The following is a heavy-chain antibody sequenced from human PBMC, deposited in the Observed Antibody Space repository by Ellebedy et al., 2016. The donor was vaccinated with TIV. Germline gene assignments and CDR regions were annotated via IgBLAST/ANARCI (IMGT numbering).Heavy chain of an antibody. Sequence: PGGSLRLSCAASGFAFGGFCMNWVRQAPGKGLEWVSSISTISDDVHHADSVKGRFTISRDNAKNSLYLQMNSLRAEDTAVYYCARDRGYDTFDYWGQGILVTVSS. CDR1: GFAFGGFC. CDR3: ARDRGYDTFDY. J-gene: IGHJ4*02. V-gene: IGHV3-21*01. D-gene: IGHD5-12*01. CDR2: ISTISDDV.